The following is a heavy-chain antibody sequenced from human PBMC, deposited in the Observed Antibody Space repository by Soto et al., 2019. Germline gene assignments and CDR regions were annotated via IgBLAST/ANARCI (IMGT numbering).Heavy chain of an antibody. V-gene: IGHV5-51*01. J-gene: IGHJ3*02. Sequence: GESLKISCKGSGYSFTSYWIGWVRQMPGKGLEWMGIIYPGDSDTRYSPSFQGQGTISADKSISTAYLQWSSLKASDTAMYYCARLPYSSSYKLGAFDIWGQGTMVTVSS. CDR3: ARLPYSSSYKLGAFDI. D-gene: IGHD6-6*01. CDR2: IYPGDSDT. CDR1: GYSFTSYW.